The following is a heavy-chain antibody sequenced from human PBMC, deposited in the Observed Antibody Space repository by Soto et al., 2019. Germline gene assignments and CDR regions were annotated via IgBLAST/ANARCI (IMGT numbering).Heavy chain of an antibody. CDR3: ARDYFDRSGLYGMDL. Sequence: QLLQSGAEVRKPGASVKVSCKASGYTFIDYYMHWVRQAPGQGLEWMGWINPDTDDTHYAQKFQGRLIMTRDTSINTVYMELSRRTSDDTAVYYCARDYFDRSGLYGMDLWGQGTTVTVSS. D-gene: IGHD3-22*01. V-gene: IGHV1-2*02. CDR1: GYTFIDYY. J-gene: IGHJ6*02. CDR2: INPDTDDT.